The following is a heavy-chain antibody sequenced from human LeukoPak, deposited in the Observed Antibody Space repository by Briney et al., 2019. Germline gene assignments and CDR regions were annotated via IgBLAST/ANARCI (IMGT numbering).Heavy chain of an antibody. CDR1: GFTFSSYG. J-gene: IGHJ4*02. D-gene: IGHD5-24*01. CDR3: ARDYKYAFDN. V-gene: IGHV3-33*01. CDR2: IWYDGSNK. Sequence: GRSPRLSCAASGFTFSSYGMHWVRQAPGKGLEWVAVIWYDGSNKYYADSVKGRFTISRDNSKNTLYLQMNSLRAEDTAVYYCARDYKYAFDNWGQGTLVTVSS.